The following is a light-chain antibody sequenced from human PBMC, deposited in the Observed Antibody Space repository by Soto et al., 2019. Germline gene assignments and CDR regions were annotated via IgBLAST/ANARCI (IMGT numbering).Light chain of an antibody. CDR3: YSTDSRANHRV. CDR2: EDN. J-gene: IGLJ1*01. Sequence: SYELTQPPSVSVSPGQTARITCSGDAFPKKYAYWYQQKSGQAPVLVIYEDNKRPSGIPERFSGSSSGTMATLTISGAQVEDEADYYCYSTDSRANHRVFGTGTKVTVL. CDR1: AFPKKY. V-gene: IGLV3-10*01.